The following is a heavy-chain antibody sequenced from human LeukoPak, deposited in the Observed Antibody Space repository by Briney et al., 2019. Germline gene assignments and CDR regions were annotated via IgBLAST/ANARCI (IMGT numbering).Heavy chain of an antibody. D-gene: IGHD3-10*01. CDR1: GGSISSGDYY. J-gene: IGHJ4*02. CDR2: IYYSGST. V-gene: IGHV4-30-4*01. Sequence: SETLSLTCTVSGGSISSGDYYWSRIRQPPGKGLEWIGYIYYSGSTYYNPSLKSRVTISVDTSKNQFSLKLSSVTAADTAVYYCARKDYYGSGSYWDWGQGTLVTVSS. CDR3: ARKDYYGSGSYWD.